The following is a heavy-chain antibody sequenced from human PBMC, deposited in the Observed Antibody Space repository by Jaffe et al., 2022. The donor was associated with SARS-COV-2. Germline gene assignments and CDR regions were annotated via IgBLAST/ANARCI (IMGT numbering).Heavy chain of an antibody. CDR1: GFSLRTGGVS. J-gene: IGHJ6*02. CDR3: AHMNVYNSYVMDV. V-gene: IGHV2-5*02. CDR2: IFWDDDK. Sequence: QITLKESGPTLVKPTQTLTLTCRFSGFSLRTGGVSVGWIRQPPGKALEWLALIFWDDDKRYRPSLKSRLTITKDTSENQVVLTMTNLDPVDTGTYYCAHMNVYNSYVMDVWGQGTTVTVSS. D-gene: IGHD1-1*01.